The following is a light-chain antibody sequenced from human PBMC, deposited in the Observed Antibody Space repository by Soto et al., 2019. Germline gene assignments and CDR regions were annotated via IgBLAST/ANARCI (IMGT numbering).Light chain of an antibody. CDR3: QQYNDWPQT. V-gene: IGKV3-15*01. J-gene: IGKJ1*01. CDR1: QSLANSR. CDR2: GAS. Sequence: VLTQSPGTLSLSPGETAIVSCRASQSLANSRLAWYRQKPGQAPRLLIYGASTRATGVPARFSASGSGTEFTLIISSLQSEDFAVYYCQQYNDWPQTFGQGTKVDIK.